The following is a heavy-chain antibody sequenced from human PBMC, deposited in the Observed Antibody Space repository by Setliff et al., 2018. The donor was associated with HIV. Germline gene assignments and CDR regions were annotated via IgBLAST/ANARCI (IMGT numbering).Heavy chain of an antibody. V-gene: IGHV4-59*08. CDR1: GGSISTYF. J-gene: IGHJ4*02. CDR2: IYYTGST. CDR3: ARHAAGPDGPFDY. Sequence: SETLSLTCTVSGGSISTYFWSWVRQTPGKGLEWIGYIYYTGSTSYNPSLKSRVTISVDTSKNQFSLKLSSVIAADTAVYYCARHAAGPDGPFDYWGQGTLVTSPQ.